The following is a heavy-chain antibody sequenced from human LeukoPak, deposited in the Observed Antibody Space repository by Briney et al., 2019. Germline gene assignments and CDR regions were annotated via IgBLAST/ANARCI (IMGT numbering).Heavy chain of an antibody. CDR2: ISSRSTYI. D-gene: IGHD6-19*01. J-gene: IGHJ5*02. CDR3: AKCSTSAYTTGWCNWIDP. Sequence: KAGGSLRLSCAASGYTFSDYSVNWVRQAPGKGLEWVSSISSRSTYIYYADSVKGRFTISRDNAKNSLYLQMYSLRAEDTAVYYCAKCSTSAYTTGWCNWIDPWGQGTLVTVSS. CDR1: GYTFSDYS. V-gene: IGHV3-21*04.